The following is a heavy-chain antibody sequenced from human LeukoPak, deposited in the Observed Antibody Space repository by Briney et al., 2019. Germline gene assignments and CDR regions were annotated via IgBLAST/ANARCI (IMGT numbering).Heavy chain of an antibody. Sequence: SETLSLTCTVSGGSISSSSYYWGWIRQPPGKGLEWIGSIYYSGSTYYNPSLKSRVTISVDTSKNQFSLKLSSVTAADTAVYYCARDAPYYDFWSGYYNGHYYYYMDVWGKGTTVTVSS. D-gene: IGHD3-3*01. V-gene: IGHV4-39*07. CDR1: GGSISSSSYY. CDR2: IYYSGST. CDR3: ARDAPYYDFWSGYYNGHYYYYMDV. J-gene: IGHJ6*03.